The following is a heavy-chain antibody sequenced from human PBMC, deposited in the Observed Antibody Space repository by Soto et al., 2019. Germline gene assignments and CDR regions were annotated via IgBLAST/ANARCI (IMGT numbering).Heavy chain of an antibody. J-gene: IGHJ6*02. CDR1: GFTFTSSA. Sequence: ASVKVSCKASGFTFTSSAVQWVRQARGQRLEWIGWIVVGSGNTNYAQKFQERVTITRDMSTSTAYMELSSLRSEDTAVYYCAAGTITGTSYYYGMDVWGQGTTVTVSS. D-gene: IGHD1-7*01. V-gene: IGHV1-58*01. CDR3: AAGTITGTSYYYGMDV. CDR2: IVVGSGNT.